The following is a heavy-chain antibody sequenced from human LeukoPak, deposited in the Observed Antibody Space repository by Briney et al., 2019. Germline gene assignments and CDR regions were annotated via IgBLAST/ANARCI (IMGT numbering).Heavy chain of an antibody. CDR1: GFXFSSYG. V-gene: IGHV3-33*01. Sequence: GRSLRLSCAVSGFXFSSYGMHWVRQAPGKGLEWVAVIWFDGTNKYYADSVKGRFTISRDNSKNTLYLQMNSLRAEDTAVYYCARDSSSWSYYFDYWGQGTLVTVSS. D-gene: IGHD6-13*01. CDR3: ARDSSSWSYYFDY. J-gene: IGHJ4*02. CDR2: IWFDGTNK.